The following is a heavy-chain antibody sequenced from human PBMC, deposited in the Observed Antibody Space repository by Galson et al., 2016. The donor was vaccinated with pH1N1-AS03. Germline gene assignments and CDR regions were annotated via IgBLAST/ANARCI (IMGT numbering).Heavy chain of an antibody. CDR3: ARGRGYNYWSGGAAFDI. Sequence: SVKVSCKASGVTFRNFVISWVRQAPGQGLEWVGGIIAIFGTPKHAQKFQGRVTITADESTSTAYMELSSLTSEDTAVYYCARGRGYNYWSGGAAFDIWGQGTTVTVSS. J-gene: IGHJ3*02. V-gene: IGHV1-69*13. CDR2: IIAIFGTP. CDR1: GVTFRNFV. D-gene: IGHD5-18*01.